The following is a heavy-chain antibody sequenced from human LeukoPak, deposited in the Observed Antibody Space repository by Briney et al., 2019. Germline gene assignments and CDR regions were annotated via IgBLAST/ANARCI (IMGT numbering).Heavy chain of an antibody. Sequence: SETLSLTCTVSGGSVSGNYWSWIRQPAGKGLEWIGRVFSSGNTNLSPSLQSRVTMSVDTSKNQFSLRLTSVTAADTAIYYCARDSTYRSPEWGQGTLVTVSS. CDR3: ARDSTYRSPE. D-gene: IGHD6-19*01. J-gene: IGHJ4*02. V-gene: IGHV4-4*07. CDR2: VFSSGNT. CDR1: GGSVSGNY.